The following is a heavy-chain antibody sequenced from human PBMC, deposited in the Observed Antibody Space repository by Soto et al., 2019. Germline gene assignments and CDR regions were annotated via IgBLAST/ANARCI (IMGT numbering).Heavy chain of an antibody. D-gene: IGHD4-17*01. V-gene: IGHV4-59*08. CDR1: GGSISSYC. CDR2: IYYSGST. CDR3: ASTMDYGDYAFGY. Sequence: LEMLSLPCTVAGGSISSYCCRWIRQPPGKGLKWIGYIYYSGSTNYNPSLKSRVTISVDTSKNQFSLKLSSVTAADTAVYYCASTMDYGDYAFGYCGQGTLVTGSS. J-gene: IGHJ4*02.